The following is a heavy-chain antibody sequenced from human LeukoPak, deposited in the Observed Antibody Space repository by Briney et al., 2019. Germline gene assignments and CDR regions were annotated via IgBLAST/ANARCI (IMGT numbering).Heavy chain of an antibody. CDR2: IYHSGST. CDR1: GGSISSSNW. J-gene: IGHJ4*02. CDR3: AGSIAAAGTFDY. Sequence: PSGTLSLTCAVSGGSISSSNWWSWVRLPPGKGLEWRGEIYHSGSTNYNPSLKSRVTISVDKSKNQFSLKLSPVTAADTAVYYCAGSIAAAGTFDYWGQGTLVTVSA. V-gene: IGHV4-4*02. D-gene: IGHD6-13*01.